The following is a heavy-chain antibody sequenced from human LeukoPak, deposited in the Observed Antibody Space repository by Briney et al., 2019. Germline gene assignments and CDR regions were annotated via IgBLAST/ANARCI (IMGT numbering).Heavy chain of an antibody. CDR3: AKGRYDSSGYFNY. J-gene: IGHJ4*02. V-gene: IGHV3-9*01. Sequence: GRSLRLSCAASGFTFDDYAMHWVRQAPGKGLEWVSGISWSSGSIGYADSVKGRFTISRDNAKNPLYLQMNSLRAEDTALYYCAKGRYDSSGYFNYWGQGTLVTVSS. CDR1: GFTFDDYA. CDR2: ISWSSGSI. D-gene: IGHD3-22*01.